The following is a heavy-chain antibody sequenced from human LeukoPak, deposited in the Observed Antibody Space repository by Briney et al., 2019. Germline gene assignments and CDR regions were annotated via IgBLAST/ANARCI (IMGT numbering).Heavy chain of an antibody. CDR1: GYTFTNYG. CDR2: ISTYHGNT. V-gene: IGHV1-18*01. CDR3: AGEYCSSTSCQDNWFDP. J-gene: IGHJ5*02. Sequence: ASVKVSCKASGYTFTNYGISWVRQAPGQGLEWMGWISTYHGNTNYAQKLQGRVTMTTETSTSTAYMELRSLRSEDTAVYYCAGEYCSSTSCQDNWFDPWGRGTLVTVSS. D-gene: IGHD2-2*01.